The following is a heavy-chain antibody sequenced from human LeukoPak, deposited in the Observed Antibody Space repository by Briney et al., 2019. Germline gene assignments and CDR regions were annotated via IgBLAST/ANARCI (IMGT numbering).Heavy chain of an antibody. D-gene: IGHD3-9*01. V-gene: IGHV1-18*01. J-gene: IGHJ2*01. CDR2: ISTYNGNT. CDR1: GHTFTDYN. CDR3: ARDLDWVFDL. Sequence: ASVKVSCKASGHTFTDYNFSCVPQPPGQGLEWMGWISTYNGNTKYAQNLQGRVTMTTDTSTSTAYMELRSLRSDDTAVYYCARDLDWVFDLWGRGTLVTVPS.